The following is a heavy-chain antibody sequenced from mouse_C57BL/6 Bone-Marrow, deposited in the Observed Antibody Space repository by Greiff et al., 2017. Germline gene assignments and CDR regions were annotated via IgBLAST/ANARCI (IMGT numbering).Heavy chain of an antibody. D-gene: IGHD3-2*02. CDR3: ARWDSSGSDYALDY. V-gene: IGHV1-39*01. Sequence: VQLQQSGPELVKPGASVKISCKASGYSFTDYNMNWVKQSHGKSLEWIGEINPNDGTTSYNQKFKGKATLTVDQSSSTAYMHLNSLTSEDSAVYYCARWDSSGSDYALDYWGQGTSVTVSS. J-gene: IGHJ4*01. CDR1: GYSFTDYN. CDR2: INPNDGTT.